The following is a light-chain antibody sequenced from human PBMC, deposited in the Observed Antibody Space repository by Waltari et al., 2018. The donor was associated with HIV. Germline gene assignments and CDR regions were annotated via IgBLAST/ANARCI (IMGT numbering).Light chain of an antibody. CDR2: DVN. Sequence: QSALTQPHSVSGSPGQSLTISCTGTSCNVDTFVYWYHQHPGKVPKIIIYDVNKPPSGVPDRFSGSKSGNTASLTISGLQAEDESDYYCCSHAGNLIFVFGTGTKVTVL. CDR1: SCNVDTF. CDR3: CSHAGNLIFV. V-gene: IGLV2-11*01. J-gene: IGLJ1*01.